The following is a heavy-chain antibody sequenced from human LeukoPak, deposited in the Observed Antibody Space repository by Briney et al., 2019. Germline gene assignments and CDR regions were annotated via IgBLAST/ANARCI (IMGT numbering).Heavy chain of an antibody. CDR3: ARGIGNGYRLFDY. Sequence: ASVKVSCKASGYTFTSYFMHWVRQAPGQGLEWMGIINPNGGSTRYAQKFQGRVTMTRDTSTSTVFIELSSLRSEDTAVYYCARGIGNGYRLFDYWGQGTLVIVSS. CDR2: INPNGGST. V-gene: IGHV1-46*01. CDR1: GYTFTSYF. D-gene: IGHD5-24*01. J-gene: IGHJ4*02.